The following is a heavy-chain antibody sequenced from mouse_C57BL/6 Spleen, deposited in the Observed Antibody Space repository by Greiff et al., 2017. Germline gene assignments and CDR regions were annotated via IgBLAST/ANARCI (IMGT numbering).Heavy chain of an antibody. CDR1: GFNIKDDY. CDR3: TTSTVVATGYFDY. V-gene: IGHV14-4*01. CDR2: IDPENGDT. D-gene: IGHD1-1*01. Sequence: VQLKESGAELVRPGASVKLSCTASGFNIKDDYMHWVKQRPEQGLERIGWIDPENGDTEYASKFQGKATITADTSSNTAYLQLSSLTSEDTAVYYCTTSTVVATGYFDYWGQGTTLTVSS. J-gene: IGHJ2*01.